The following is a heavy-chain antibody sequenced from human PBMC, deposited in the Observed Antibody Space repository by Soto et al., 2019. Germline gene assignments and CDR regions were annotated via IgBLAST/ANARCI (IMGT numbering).Heavy chain of an antibody. CDR1: GFTFSSYA. Sequence: PGGSLRLSCAASGFTFSSYAMSWVRQAPGKGLEWVSAISGSGGSTYYADSVKGRFTISRDNSKNTLYLQMNSLRAEDTAVYYCAKAPSGSSGLYYFDYWGQGTLVTVSS. J-gene: IGHJ4*02. CDR2: ISGSGGST. V-gene: IGHV3-23*01. CDR3: AKAPSGSSGLYYFDY. D-gene: IGHD6-19*01.